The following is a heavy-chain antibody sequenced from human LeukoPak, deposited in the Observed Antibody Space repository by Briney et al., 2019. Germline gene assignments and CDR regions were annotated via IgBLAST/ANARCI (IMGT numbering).Heavy chain of an antibody. D-gene: IGHD6-19*01. J-gene: IGHJ4*02. Sequence: GSLRLSCAASGFTFSSYSMNWVRQAPGEGLEWVSSISSSSSYIYYADSVKGRFTISRDNAKNSLYLQMNSLRAEDTAVYYCAESVDSSGWYVFDYWGQGTLVTVSS. CDR1: GFTFSSYS. V-gene: IGHV3-21*01. CDR2: ISSSSSYI. CDR3: AESVDSSGWYVFDY.